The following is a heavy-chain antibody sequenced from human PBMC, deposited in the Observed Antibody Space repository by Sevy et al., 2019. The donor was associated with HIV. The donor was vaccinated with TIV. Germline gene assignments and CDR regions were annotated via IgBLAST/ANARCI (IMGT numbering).Heavy chain of an antibody. V-gene: IGHV3-30*18. CDR3: AKRGGDDTSGYVSYYYYGMDV. CDR1: GFSFRNFG. CDR2: ISFDGDTK. J-gene: IGHJ6*02. D-gene: IGHD3-22*01. Sequence: GGSLRLSCAASGFSFRNFGMHWVRQAPGKGLEWLALISFDGDTKYYGDSVKGRFTISRDNSKNTLLLQMNSVRVEETAVYYCAKRGGDDTSGYVSYYYYGMDVWGQGTTVTVSS.